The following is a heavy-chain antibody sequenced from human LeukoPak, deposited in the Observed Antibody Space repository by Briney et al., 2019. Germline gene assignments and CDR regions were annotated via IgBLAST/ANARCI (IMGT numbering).Heavy chain of an antibody. J-gene: IGHJ3*02. V-gene: IGHV1-18*01. CDR3: ARDTGSGYRTDAFDI. D-gene: IGHD3-22*01. Sequence: ASVKVSCKASGYTFTNYGFSWVRQAPGQGLEWLGWLSAYNGKTSYAQRLQGRVTMTTDTSTSTAYMDLTSLRSDDTAVYYCARDTGSGYRTDAFDIWGQGTMVTVSS. CDR2: LSAYNGKT. CDR1: GYTFTNYG.